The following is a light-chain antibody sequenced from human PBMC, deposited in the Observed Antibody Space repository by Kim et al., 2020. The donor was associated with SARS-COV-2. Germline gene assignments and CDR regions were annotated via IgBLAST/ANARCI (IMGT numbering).Light chain of an antibody. J-gene: IGKJ2*01. CDR3: QQYAKSPRN. V-gene: IGKV3-20*01. CDR1: QSVTSTY. CDR2: AAS. Sequence: LSPGERATLSCRASQSVTSTYLAWYQHKPGQAPRLLIYAASIRATGIPDRFSGSGSGTDFTLTISRLEPEDFALYYCQQYAKSPRNFGQGTKLEIK.